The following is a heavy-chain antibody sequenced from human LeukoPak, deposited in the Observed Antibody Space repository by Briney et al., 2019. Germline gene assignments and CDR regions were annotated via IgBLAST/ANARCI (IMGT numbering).Heavy chain of an antibody. J-gene: IGHJ4*02. D-gene: IGHD3-10*01. CDR3: ARFGSRIQTGASFGFDS. V-gene: IGHV4-39*07. CDR2: IFYGGST. Sequence: SKTRSLTGTVSGDSISNGDYNWGWFPNPPGKGLEWIGSIFYGGSTYYKPSLESRVTVSIATSKGQFSLNLRSVTAADTAVYYCARFGSRIQTGASFGFDSWGQGILVLVSS. CDR1: GDSISNGDYN.